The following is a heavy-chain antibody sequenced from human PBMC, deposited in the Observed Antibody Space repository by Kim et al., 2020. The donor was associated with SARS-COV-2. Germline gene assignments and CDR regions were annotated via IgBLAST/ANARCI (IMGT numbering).Heavy chain of an antibody. Sequence: YAAPVKGRFTISRDDSKNTLYLQMNSLKTEDTAVYYCTRRVVVAAEDFDYWGQGTLVTVSS. V-gene: IGHV3-15*01. J-gene: IGHJ4*02. CDR3: TRRVVVAAEDFDY. D-gene: IGHD2-15*01.